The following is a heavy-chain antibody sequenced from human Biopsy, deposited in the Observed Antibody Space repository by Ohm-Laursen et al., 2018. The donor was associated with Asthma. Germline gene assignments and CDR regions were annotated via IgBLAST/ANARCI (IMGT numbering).Heavy chain of an antibody. D-gene: IGHD4-17*01. CDR1: GGYTGSSDHH. J-gene: IGHJ6*02. V-gene: IGHV4-30-4*01. Sequence: TLSLTCRVSGGYTGSSDHHWAWIRQAPGKGLEWIGFLFWSGSTHYSRSLERRVSISIDTATNEFSMKLWSVTPADTAVYFCARVVSYGDIYFGIDVWGPGNTVVVS. CDR3: ARVVSYGDIYFGIDV. CDR2: LFWSGST.